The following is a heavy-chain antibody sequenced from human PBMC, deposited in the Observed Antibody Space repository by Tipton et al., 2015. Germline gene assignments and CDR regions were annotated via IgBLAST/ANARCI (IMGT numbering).Heavy chain of an antibody. Sequence: SLRLSCAASGFTFADYAMHWVRQASGKGLEWVSLISWDAGSTHYADSVKGRFTISRDNSKNSLYLQMSNLRAEDTALYYCAKDMRGYSYGCDYWGQGTLVTVSS. D-gene: IGHD5-18*01. CDR2: ISWDAGST. V-gene: IGHV3-43D*04. CDR3: AKDMRGYSYGCDY. J-gene: IGHJ4*02. CDR1: GFTFADYA.